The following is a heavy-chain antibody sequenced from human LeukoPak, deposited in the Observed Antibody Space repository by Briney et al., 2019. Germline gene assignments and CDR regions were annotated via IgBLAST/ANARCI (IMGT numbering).Heavy chain of an antibody. Sequence: NPGGSLRLSCAASGFTFSSYSMNWVRQAPGKGLEWVSSIISSSSYIYYADSVKGRFTISRDNAKNSLYLQMNSLRAEDTAVYYCAREGRDPSITGTIWYFDYWGQGTLVTVSS. J-gene: IGHJ4*02. D-gene: IGHD1-7*01. CDR2: IISSSSYI. V-gene: IGHV3-21*01. CDR3: AREGRDPSITGTIWYFDY. CDR1: GFTFSSYS.